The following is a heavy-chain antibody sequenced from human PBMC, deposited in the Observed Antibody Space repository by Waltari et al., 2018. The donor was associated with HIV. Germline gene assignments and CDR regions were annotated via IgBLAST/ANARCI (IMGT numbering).Heavy chain of an antibody. CDR1: GFTFSSYP. CDR3: ARRFGGLPRLTMIGAFDY. CDR2: ISYDGSNI. V-gene: IGHV3-30*01. D-gene: IGHD3-22*01. J-gene: IGHJ4*02. Sequence: QVQLVESGGGVVQPGRSLRLSCVVSGFTFSSYPMHWVRQAPDKGLEWVALISYDGSNIYYADSVKGRFTISRDNSRNTLYLQRNSLRTEDTAVYYCARRFGGLPRLTMIGAFDYWGQGTLVTVSS.